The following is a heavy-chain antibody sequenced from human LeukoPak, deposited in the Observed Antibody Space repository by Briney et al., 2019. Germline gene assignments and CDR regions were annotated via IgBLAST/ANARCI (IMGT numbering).Heavy chain of an antibody. D-gene: IGHD3-22*01. CDR1: GFTFSSYY. CDR2: ISGSGSTI. V-gene: IGHV3-48*03. Sequence: HPGGSLRLSCAASGFTFSSYYMNWIRQAPGKGLEWVSYISGSGSTIYYADSVKGRFTISRDNAKNSLYLQMNSLRVEDMAVYYFEIAARRYYDDRREARAYTWFAPWGEATLVTVPS. CDR3: EIAARRYYDDRREARAYTWFAP. J-gene: IGHJ5*02.